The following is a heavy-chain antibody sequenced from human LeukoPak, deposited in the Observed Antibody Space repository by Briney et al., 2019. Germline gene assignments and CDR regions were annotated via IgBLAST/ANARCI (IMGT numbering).Heavy chain of an antibody. CDR1: GFTFSSYP. V-gene: IGHV3-23*01. D-gene: IGHD3-22*01. J-gene: IGHJ4*02. Sequence: PGGSLRLSCAASGFTFSSYPMSWVRQAPGKGLEWVSSITGSGSNSYYADSVKGRFTISRDNSKNTLYLQMNSLRAEDTAVYYCAKDRYYDSSGHYYVEWGQGTLVTVSP. CDR3: AKDRYYDSSGHYYVE. CDR2: ITGSGSNS.